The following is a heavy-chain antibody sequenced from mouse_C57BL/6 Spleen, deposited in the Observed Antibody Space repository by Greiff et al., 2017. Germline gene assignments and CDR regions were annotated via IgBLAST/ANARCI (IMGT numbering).Heavy chain of an antibody. J-gene: IGHJ3*01. D-gene: IGHD1-1*01. CDR3: ARGDYGSSCFAY. CDR2: INPNNGGT. CDR1: GYTFTDYY. Sequence: VQLQQSGPELVKPGASVKISCKASGYTFTDYYMNWVKQSHGKSLEWIGDINPNNGGTSYNQKFKGKATLTVDKSSSTAYMELRSLTSEDSAVYYCARGDYGSSCFAYWGQGTLVTVSA. V-gene: IGHV1-26*01.